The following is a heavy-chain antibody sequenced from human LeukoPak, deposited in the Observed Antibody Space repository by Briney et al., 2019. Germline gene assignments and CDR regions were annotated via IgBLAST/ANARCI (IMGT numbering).Heavy chain of an antibody. D-gene: IGHD4-17*01. CDR2: IYYSGST. V-gene: IGHV4-39*01. CDR1: GGSISSSTYY. Sequence: SETLSLTCTVSGGSISSSTYYWGWIRQPPGQGLEWTGSIYYSGSTYYNPSLKRLVTISVDTTKNQFSLTVSSVTAADTAVYYCARVDYGDYLNWFDPWGQGTLVTVSS. J-gene: IGHJ5*02. CDR3: ARVDYGDYLNWFDP.